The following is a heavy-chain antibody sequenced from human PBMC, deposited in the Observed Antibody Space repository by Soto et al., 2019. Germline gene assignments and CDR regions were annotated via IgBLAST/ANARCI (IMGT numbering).Heavy chain of an antibody. J-gene: IGHJ6*02. CDR2: IIPIFGTA. V-gene: IGHV1-69*14. D-gene: IGHD2-2*01. CDR3: SRPTDPSQDYDYCMDV. Sequence: QVQLVQSGAEVKKPGSSVKVSCKASGGTFSSYAISWVRQAPGQGLEWMGGIIPIFGTANYAQKFQGRVTINVDKITSTAYKELSSPRSEDTASYYCSRPTDPSQDYDYCMDVWGQRTTVTVSS. CDR1: GGTFSSYA.